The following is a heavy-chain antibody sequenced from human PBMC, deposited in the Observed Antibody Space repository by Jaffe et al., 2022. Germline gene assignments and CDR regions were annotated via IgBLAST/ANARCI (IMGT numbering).Heavy chain of an antibody. V-gene: IGHV4-61*02. Sequence: QVQLQESGPGLVKPSQTLSLTCTVSGGSISSGSYYWSWIRQPAGKGLEWIGRIYTSGSTNYNPSLKSRVTISVDTSKNQFSLKLSSVTAADTAVYYCARGPPPYDSSGYYYWGQGTLVTVSS. D-gene: IGHD3-22*01. CDR2: IYTSGST. J-gene: IGHJ4*02. CDR3: ARGPPPYDSSGYYY. CDR1: GGSISSGSYY.